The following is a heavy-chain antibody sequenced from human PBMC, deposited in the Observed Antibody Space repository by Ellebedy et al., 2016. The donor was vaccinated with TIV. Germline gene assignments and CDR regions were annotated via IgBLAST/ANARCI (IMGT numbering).Heavy chain of an antibody. CDR3: ARGPDDYVWGSYRGTLDY. CDR2: INHSGST. CDR1: GGSFSGYY. J-gene: IGHJ4*02. D-gene: IGHD3-16*02. Sequence: MPSETLSLTCAVYGGSFSGYYWSWIRQPPGKGLEWIGEINHSGSTNYNPSLKSRVTISVATSKNQFSLKLSSVTAADTAVYYCARGPDDYVWGSYRGTLDYWGQGTLVTVSS. V-gene: IGHV4-34*01.